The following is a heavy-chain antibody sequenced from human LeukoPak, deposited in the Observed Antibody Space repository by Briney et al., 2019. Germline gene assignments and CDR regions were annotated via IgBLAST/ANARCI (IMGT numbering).Heavy chain of an antibody. CDR3: ARDGEESTIFGVVINPTRFDY. Sequence: GGSLRLSCAASGFTFSSYGMHWVRQAPGKGLEWVANIKQDGSGKYYVDSVKGRFTISRDNAKNSLYLQMNSLRAEDTAVYYCARDGEESTIFGVVINPTRFDYWGQGTLVTVSS. D-gene: IGHD3-3*01. CDR1: GFTFSSYG. V-gene: IGHV3-7*01. J-gene: IGHJ4*02. CDR2: IKQDGSGK.